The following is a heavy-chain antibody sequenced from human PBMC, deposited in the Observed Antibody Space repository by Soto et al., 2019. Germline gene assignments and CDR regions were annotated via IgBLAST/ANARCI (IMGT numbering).Heavy chain of an antibody. J-gene: IGHJ4*02. Sequence: SETLSLTCAVYGGSLSGYYWSWIRQPPGKGLEWIGEIFGESNHSESIKYNPSLKSRATISIDTSKNQLSLKLSSATAADTAVYYCARARVYGSSWYAYFDHWGQGALVTVS. CDR3: ARARVYGSSWYAYFDH. D-gene: IGHD6-13*01. CDR1: GGSLSGYY. CDR2: IFGESNHSESI. V-gene: IGHV4-34*01.